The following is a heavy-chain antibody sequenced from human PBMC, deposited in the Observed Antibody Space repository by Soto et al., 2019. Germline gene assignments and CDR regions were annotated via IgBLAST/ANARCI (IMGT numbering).Heavy chain of an antibody. CDR1: GASIIIDGYY. D-gene: IGHD3-22*01. Sequence: SETLSLTCTVSGASIIIDGYYWTWIRQHPGKGLEWLGYIHYSGGATYSPSYNPSLKSRIAISVDTSKRLFSLKLTSVTAADRAVYYCARGSVDTVDSSGFYEYWGQGTPVTVSS. J-gene: IGHJ4*02. V-gene: IGHV4-31*03. CDR2: IHYSGGATYSP. CDR3: ARGSVDTVDSSGFYEY.